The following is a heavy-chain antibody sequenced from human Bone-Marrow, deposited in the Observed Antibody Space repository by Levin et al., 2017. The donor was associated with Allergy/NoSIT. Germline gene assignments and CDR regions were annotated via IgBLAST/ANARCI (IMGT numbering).Heavy chain of an antibody. V-gene: IGHV5-51*01. CDR2: IYPDDSDT. J-gene: IGHJ4*02. D-gene: IGHD2-21*02. CDR3: ARRLRYCGGDCRPTWPDY. Sequence: GESLKISCQSSGYIFNNYYIAWVRQMPGKGLEWMGTIYPDDSDTRYSQSFQGQVTISADKSISTAYLQWSSLKASDTAIYYCARRLRYCGGDCRPTWPDYWGQGTLVAVSS. CDR1: GYIFNNYY.